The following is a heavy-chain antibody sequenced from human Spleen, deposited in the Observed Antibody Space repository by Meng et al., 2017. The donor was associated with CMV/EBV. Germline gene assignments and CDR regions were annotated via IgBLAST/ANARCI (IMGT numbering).Heavy chain of an antibody. J-gene: IGHJ4*02. CDR1: GYTFTGQY. Sequence: ASVKVSCKASGYTFTGQYIHWVRQAPGHGLEWMGWINPNSGGTNYEQKFQGRVTMTRDTSISTAYMELSRLRSDDTAVYYCATLDCSSTSCYSGYWGQGTLVTVSS. D-gene: IGHD2-2*01. V-gene: IGHV1-2*02. CDR2: INPNSGGT. CDR3: ATLDCSSTSCYSGY.